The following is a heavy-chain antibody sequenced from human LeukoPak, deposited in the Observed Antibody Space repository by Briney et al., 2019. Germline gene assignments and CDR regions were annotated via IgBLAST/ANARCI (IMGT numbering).Heavy chain of an antibody. CDR3: ARVFLICSGGSCYEVFDY. CDR2: FNPSGGST. Sequence: ASVKVSCKASGYTFTSYYMHWVRQAPGRGLEWMGMFNPSGGSTNYAQKFQGRVTMTRDMSTSTVYMELSSLRSEDTAVYYCARVFLICSGGSCYEVFDYWGQGTLVTVSS. D-gene: IGHD2-15*01. J-gene: IGHJ4*02. CDR1: GYTFTSYY. V-gene: IGHV1-46*01.